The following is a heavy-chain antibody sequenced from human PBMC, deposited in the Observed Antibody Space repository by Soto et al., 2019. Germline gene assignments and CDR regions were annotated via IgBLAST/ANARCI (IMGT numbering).Heavy chain of an antibody. V-gene: IGHV4-30-4*01. CDR3: ARGMLRGVIKDAFDI. CDR2: IYYSGST. CDR1: GGSISSGDYY. D-gene: IGHD3-10*01. J-gene: IGHJ3*02. Sequence: SETLSLTCTVSGGSISSGDYYWSWIRQPPGKGLEWIGYIYYSGSTYSNPSLKGRLTISVDTSKNQFSLKLTSVTAADTAVYYCARGMLRGVIKDAFDIWGQGTKVTVSS.